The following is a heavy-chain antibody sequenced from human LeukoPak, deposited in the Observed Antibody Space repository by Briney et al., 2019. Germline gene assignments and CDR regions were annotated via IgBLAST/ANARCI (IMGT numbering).Heavy chain of an antibody. D-gene: IGHD4-17*01. CDR3: ARGSLWKTTVTTGY. Sequence: GGSLRLSCAASGFTSSSYWMSWVRQAPGKGLEWVANIKDDGSANYYVDSVRGRFTISRDNAKNSLFLQMNSLRAEDTAVYYCARGSLWKTTVTTGYWGQGTLVTVSS. V-gene: IGHV3-7*01. CDR1: GFTSSSYW. J-gene: IGHJ4*02. CDR2: IKDDGSAN.